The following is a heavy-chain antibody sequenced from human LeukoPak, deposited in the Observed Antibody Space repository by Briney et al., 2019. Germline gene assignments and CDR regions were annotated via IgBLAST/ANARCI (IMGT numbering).Heavy chain of an antibody. CDR3: ARDKWLTTTHYFDY. Sequence: GGSLRLSCAASGFTFSSYTMNWVRQAPGKGLEWVSSISSSSSYIYYADSVKGRFTISRDNAKNSLYLQMNSLRAEDTAVYYCARDKWLTTTHYFDYWGQGTLVTVSS. CDR1: GFTFSSYT. J-gene: IGHJ4*02. CDR2: ISSSSSYI. D-gene: IGHD4-11*01. V-gene: IGHV3-21*01.